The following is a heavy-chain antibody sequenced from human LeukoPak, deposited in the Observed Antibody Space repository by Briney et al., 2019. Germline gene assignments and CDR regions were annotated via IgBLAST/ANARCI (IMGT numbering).Heavy chain of an antibody. D-gene: IGHD4-17*01. CDR1: GXTFSSYA. CDR2: ISYDGSNK. J-gene: IGHJ4*02. Sequence: GGSLRLSCAASGXTFSSYAMHWVRQAPGKGLEWVAVISYDGSNKYYADSVKGRFTISRDNSKNTLYLQMNSLRAEDTAVYYCARGGTTVTAFDYWGQGTLVTVSS. V-gene: IGHV3-30-3*01. CDR3: ARGGTTVTAFDY.